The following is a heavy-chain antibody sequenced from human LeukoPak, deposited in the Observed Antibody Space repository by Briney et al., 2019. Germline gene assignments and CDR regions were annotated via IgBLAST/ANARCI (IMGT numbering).Heavy chain of an antibody. CDR2: ITDDGYNT. J-gene: IGHJ4*02. Sequence: GGSLRLSCAASGFTFSAFAMTWVRQAPGKELEWVSTITDDGYNTYSADSVKGRITFSRDNSKNTLSLQLRSLRAEDTAVYYCAKDLSYTSGASDHWGQGTLVTVSS. V-gene: IGHV3-23*01. CDR3: AKDLSYTSGASDH. D-gene: IGHD6-19*01. CDR1: GFTFSAFA.